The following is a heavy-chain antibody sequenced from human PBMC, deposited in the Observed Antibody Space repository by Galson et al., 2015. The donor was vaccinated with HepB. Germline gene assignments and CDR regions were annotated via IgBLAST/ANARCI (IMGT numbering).Heavy chain of an antibody. CDR1: GFTYNNYW. Sequence: LRLSCAVSGFTYNNYWMSWVCQAPGRGLEWVANIKQDGSEKYYVDSVEGRFTVSRDNAKKTLYLDMNALSVEDTAVYYCARGWDTDVTSNFDYWGQGALVTVSS. CDR2: IKQDGSEK. J-gene: IGHJ4*02. V-gene: IGHV3-7*03. CDR3: ARGWDTDVTSNFDY. D-gene: IGHD5-18*01.